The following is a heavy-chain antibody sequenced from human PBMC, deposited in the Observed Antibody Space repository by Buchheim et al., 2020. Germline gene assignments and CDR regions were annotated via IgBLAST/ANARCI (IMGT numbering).Heavy chain of an antibody. D-gene: IGHD2-2*01. CDR1: GGSISSGDYY. CDR2: IYHSGST. V-gene: IGHV4-30-4*01. Sequence: QVQLQESGPGLVKPSQTLSLTCTVSGGSISSGDYYWSWIRQPPGKGLEWIGYIYHSGSTYYNPPLKSRVTVALDPSKNQFPLKLSSVTAADTAVYYCARDRSPTSGDFDPWGQGTL. CDR3: ARDRSPTSGDFDP. J-gene: IGHJ5*02.